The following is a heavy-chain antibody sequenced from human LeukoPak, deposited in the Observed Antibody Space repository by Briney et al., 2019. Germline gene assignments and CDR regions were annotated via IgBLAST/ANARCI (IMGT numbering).Heavy chain of an antibody. CDR2: IYHSGST. CDR1: GGSISSSNW. Sequence: SGTLSLTCAVSGGSISSSNWWTWVRPPPGKGLEWIGEIYHSGSTNYNPSLKSRVTMSVDTSKNQFSLKLSSVTAADTAVYYCARETYTTGYYNGGFDYWGQGTLVTVSS. D-gene: IGHD3-9*01. V-gene: IGHV4-4*02. J-gene: IGHJ4*02. CDR3: ARETYTTGYYNGGFDY.